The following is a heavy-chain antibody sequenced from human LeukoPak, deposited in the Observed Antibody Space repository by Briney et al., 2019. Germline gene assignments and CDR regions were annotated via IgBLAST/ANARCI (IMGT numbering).Heavy chain of an antibody. CDR2: IYYSGST. V-gene: IGHV4-39*01. D-gene: IGHD6-13*01. CDR1: GGSISSSSYY. Sequence: SETLSLTCTVSGGSISSSSYYWGWIRQPPGQGLEWIGSIYYSGSTYYNPSLKSRVTISVAASKNQFSLKLSSVTAADTAVYYCASVIAAAGTSHWGQGTLVTVSS. J-gene: IGHJ4*02. CDR3: ASVIAAAGTSH.